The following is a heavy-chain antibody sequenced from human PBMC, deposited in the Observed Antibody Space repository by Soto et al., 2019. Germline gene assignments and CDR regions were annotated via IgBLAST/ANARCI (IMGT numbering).Heavy chain of an antibody. D-gene: IGHD3-3*01. V-gene: IGHV4-34*01. Sequence: PSETLSLTCAVYGGSFSGYYWSWIRQPPGKGLEWIGEINHSGSTNYNPSLKSRVTISVDTSKNQFSLKLSSVTAADTAVYYCARGRRGSYYDFWSGYFQGVYFGYWGQGTLVTVSS. CDR3: ARGRRGSYYDFWSGYFQGVYFGY. CDR2: INHSGST. J-gene: IGHJ4*02. CDR1: GGSFSGYY.